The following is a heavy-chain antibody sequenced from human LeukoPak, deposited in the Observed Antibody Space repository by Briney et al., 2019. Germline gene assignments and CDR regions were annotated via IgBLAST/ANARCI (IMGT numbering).Heavy chain of an antibody. CDR2: VNPNSGVT. J-gene: IGHJ6*02. Sequence: ASVKVSCKASGYTFTGYYMHWVRQAPGQGLEWMGWVNPNSGVTDSAQKFQGRVTMTRDASISTAYMELTRLTSDDTALYYCATKKGGSNYGMDVWGQGTTVTVS. CDR1: GYTFTGYY. D-gene: IGHD1-26*01. CDR3: ATKKGGSNYGMDV. V-gene: IGHV1-2*02.